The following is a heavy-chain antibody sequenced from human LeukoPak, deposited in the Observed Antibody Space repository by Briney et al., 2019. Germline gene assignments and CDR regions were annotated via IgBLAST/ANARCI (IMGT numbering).Heavy chain of an antibody. V-gene: IGHV1-8*01. J-gene: IGHJ4*02. CDR3: ARAWNYHTGRYYFDY. D-gene: IGHD1-7*01. Sequence: ASVKVTCKASGYTFTSYDINWVRQATGQGLEWMGWMNPNSGNTGYAQKFQGRVTMTRNTSISTAYMELSSLRSEDTAVYYCARAWNYHTGRYYFDYWGQGTLVTVSS. CDR2: MNPNSGNT. CDR1: GYTFTSYD.